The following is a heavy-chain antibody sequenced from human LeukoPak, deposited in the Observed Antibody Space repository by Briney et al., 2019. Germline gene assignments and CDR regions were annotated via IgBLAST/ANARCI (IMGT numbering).Heavy chain of an antibody. J-gene: IGHJ5*02. CDR1: EFSVGSNY. CDR3: AKDYYYDSSGYYYGFVNWFDP. D-gene: IGHD3-22*01. V-gene: IGHV3-48*04. CDR2: ISSSGSTI. Sequence: GGSLRLSCAASEFSVGSNYMNWVRQAPGKGLEWVSYISSSGSTIYYADSVKGRFTISRDNAKNSLYLQMNRLRAEDTAVYYCAKDYYYDSSGYYYGFVNWFDPWGQGTLVTVSS.